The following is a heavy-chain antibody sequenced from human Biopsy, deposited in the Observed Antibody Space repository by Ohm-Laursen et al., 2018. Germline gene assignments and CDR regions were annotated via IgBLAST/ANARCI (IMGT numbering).Heavy chain of an antibody. CDR3: ARVLLPAAAVHYGMDV. Sequence: LSLTCAASGLTFSRYSMHWVRQAPGKGLEWVSSISSSSNFIYYGDSVKGRFTISRDNAKNSLYLQMNSLRAGDTAVYYCARVLLPAAAVHYGMDVWGQGTTVTVSS. CDR2: ISSSSNFI. CDR1: GLTFSRYS. D-gene: IGHD2-2*01. J-gene: IGHJ6*02. V-gene: IGHV3-21*01.